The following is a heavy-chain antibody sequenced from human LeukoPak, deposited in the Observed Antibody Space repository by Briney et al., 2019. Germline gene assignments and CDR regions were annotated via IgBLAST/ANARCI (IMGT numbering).Heavy chain of an antibody. D-gene: IGHD2-2*03. J-gene: IGHJ5*02. V-gene: IGHV4-34*01. Sequence: PSETLSLTCAVYGGSFSGYYWSWIRQPPGKGLEWIGEINHSGSTNYNPSLKSRVTISVDTSKNQFSLKLSSVTAADTAVYYCARVGIVVVPARAGSENWFDPWGQGTLVTVSS. CDR3: ARVGIVVVPARAGSENWFDP. CDR1: GGSFSGYY. CDR2: INHSGST.